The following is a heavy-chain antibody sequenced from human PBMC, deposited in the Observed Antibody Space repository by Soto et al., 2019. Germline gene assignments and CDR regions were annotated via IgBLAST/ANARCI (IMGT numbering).Heavy chain of an antibody. CDR2: ISASGGSS. Sequence: EVQLLESGGGLVQPGGSLRLSCAASGFTFSSYALHWVRQAPGKGLEWVSGISASGGSSYYADSVKGRFTISRGNSKNTLYLQMNSLRAEDTAVYYCAKRARERTYTSGWYIDYWGQGTLVTVSS. CDR3: AKRARERTYTSGWYIDY. CDR1: GFTFSSYA. V-gene: IGHV3-23*01. J-gene: IGHJ4*02. D-gene: IGHD6-19*01.